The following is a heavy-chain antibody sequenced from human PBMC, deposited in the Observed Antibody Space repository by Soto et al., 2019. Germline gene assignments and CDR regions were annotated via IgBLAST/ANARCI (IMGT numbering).Heavy chain of an antibody. CDR2: IYSNGNT. V-gene: IGHV4-4*07. CDR3: ARGGAVATTAHFDH. CDR1: GDSINNYY. D-gene: IGHD5-12*01. Sequence: SETLSLTCTVSGDSINNYYWSWMRPPAGKGLEWIGRIYSNGNTYYNPSLKSRVSMSVDTSKNQFSLILKTVTAADTAVYYCARGGAVATTAHFDHWGQGTLVTVSS. J-gene: IGHJ4*02.